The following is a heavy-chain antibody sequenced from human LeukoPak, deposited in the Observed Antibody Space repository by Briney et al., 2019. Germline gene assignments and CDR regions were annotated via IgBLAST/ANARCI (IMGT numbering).Heavy chain of an antibody. Sequence: CLSLSCALSGFTSSTFAMEWVSLAPDGGLGWVAVNSYDGTNEYYAVSVNGRFTISRDMSKSTVYLQMNSLTCEDTAGYYCTRGGQRTGEMFDYWGQGTLVTVSS. CDR1: GFTSSTFA. CDR2: NSYDGTNE. J-gene: IGHJ4*02. D-gene: IGHD3-10*02. V-gene: IGHV3-30*14. CDR3: TRGGQRTGEMFDY.